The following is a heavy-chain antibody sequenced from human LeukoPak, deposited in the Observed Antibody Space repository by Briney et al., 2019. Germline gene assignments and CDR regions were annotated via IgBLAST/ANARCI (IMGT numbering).Heavy chain of an antibody. V-gene: IGHV3-53*01. D-gene: IGHD5-12*01. CDR2: IYSDGST. CDR3: VGGEWLRSGLGY. Sequence: GGSLRLSCAASGFTVSGYYMSWVRQAPGKGLEWVSTIYSDGSTYYSDSVKGRFIISRDNSKNTLYLQMYSLRAEDTAVYFCVGGEWLRSGLGYWGQGTLVTVSS. J-gene: IGHJ4*02. CDR1: GFTVSGYY.